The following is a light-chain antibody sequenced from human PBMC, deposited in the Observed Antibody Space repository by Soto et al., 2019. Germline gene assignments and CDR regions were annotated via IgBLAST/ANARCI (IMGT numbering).Light chain of an antibody. CDR2: GAS. V-gene: IGKV3-15*01. CDR3: QQYNNWPSIT. J-gene: IGKJ5*01. Sequence: ERVMTQSPATLSVSPGERATLSCRASQSVRSNLAWYQQKPGQAPRLLIYGASTRATGIPARFSGSGSGTEFTLAISSLQSEDFAVYYCQQYNNWPSITFGQGTDWRL. CDR1: QSVRSN.